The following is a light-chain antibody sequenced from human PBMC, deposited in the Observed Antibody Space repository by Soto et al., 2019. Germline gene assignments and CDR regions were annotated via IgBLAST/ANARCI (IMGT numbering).Light chain of an antibody. V-gene: IGLV2-8*01. CDR3: SSYAGSSNV. J-gene: IGLJ1*01. CDR1: SSDIGSYDH. CDR2: EVN. Sequence: QSALTEPASVSGSPGQSITISCSGTSSDIGSYDHVAWYQQFPGKSPKLIIYEVNKRPSGVPDRFSGSKSGNTASLTVSGLQAEDEADYYCSSYAGSSNVFGTGTKVTVL.